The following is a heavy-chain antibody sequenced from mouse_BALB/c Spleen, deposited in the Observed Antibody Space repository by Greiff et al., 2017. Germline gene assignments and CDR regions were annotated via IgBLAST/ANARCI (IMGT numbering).Heavy chain of an antibody. CDR3: TRDGNEAMDY. J-gene: IGHJ4*01. CDR1: GFTFSNYW. D-gene: IGHD2-1*01. Sequence: EVMLVESGGGLVQPGGSMKLSCVASGFTFSNYWMNWVRQSPEKGLEWVAEIRLKSNNYATHYAESVKGRFTISRDDSKSSVYLQMNNLRAEDTGSYYCTRDGNEAMDYWGQGTSVTVSS. V-gene: IGHV6-6*02. CDR2: IRLKSNNYAT.